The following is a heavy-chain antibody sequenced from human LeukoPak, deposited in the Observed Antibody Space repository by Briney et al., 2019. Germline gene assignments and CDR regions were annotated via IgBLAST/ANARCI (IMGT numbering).Heavy chain of an antibody. Sequence: GGSLRLSCAASGFTFSSYSMNWVRQAPGKGLEWVSSISSSSSYIYYADSVEGRFTTSRDNAKNSLYLQMNSLRAEDTAVYYCAREYDFWSGYYGAFDIWGQGTMVTVSS. V-gene: IGHV3-21*01. CDR2: ISSSSSYI. CDR3: AREYDFWSGYYGAFDI. D-gene: IGHD3-3*01. CDR1: GFTFSSYS. J-gene: IGHJ3*02.